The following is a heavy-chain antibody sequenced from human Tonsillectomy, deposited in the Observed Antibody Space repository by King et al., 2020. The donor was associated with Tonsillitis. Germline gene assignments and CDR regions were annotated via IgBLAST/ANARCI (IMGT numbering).Heavy chain of an antibody. CDR2: ISFDGSNK. V-gene: IGHV3-30-3*01. CDR1: GFTFSSYA. J-gene: IGHJ6*02. CDR3: ARRDGALEYYYYGMDV. Sequence: VQLVESGGGVVQPGRSLRLSCAASGFTFSSYAMHWVRQAPGKGLEWVAVISFDGSNKYCAESVKGRFTISRDNSKNTLYLQMNSLRAEDTAVYYCARRDGALEYYYYGMDVWGQGTTVTVSS. D-gene: IGHD4-17*01.